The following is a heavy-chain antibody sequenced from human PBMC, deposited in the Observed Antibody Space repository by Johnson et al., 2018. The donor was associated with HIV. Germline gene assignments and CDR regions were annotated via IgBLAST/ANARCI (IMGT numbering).Heavy chain of an antibody. CDR1: GFTFSSYA. CDR2: ISSNGGST. CDR3: ARELQLWFSAFDI. V-gene: IGHV3-64*01. J-gene: IGHJ3*02. Sequence: VQLVEFGGGLVQPGGSLRLSCAASGFTFSSYAMHWVRQAPGKGLEYVSAISSNGGSTYYANSVKGRFTISRDNSKNTLYLQMGSLRAEDMAVYYCARELQLWFSAFDIWGQGTMVTVSS. D-gene: IGHD5-18*01.